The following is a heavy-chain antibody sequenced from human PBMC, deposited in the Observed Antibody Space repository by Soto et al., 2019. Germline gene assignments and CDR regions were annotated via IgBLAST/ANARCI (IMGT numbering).Heavy chain of an antibody. D-gene: IGHD2-2*01. Sequence: GGSLRLSCAASGFTFSSYAMSWVRQAPGKGLEWVSAISGSGGSTYYADSVKGRFTISRDNSKNTLYLQMNSLRAEDTAVYYCAGYCSSTSCYFFVRVPELDYWGQGTLVTVSS. CDR1: GFTFSSYA. J-gene: IGHJ4*02. V-gene: IGHV3-23*01. CDR2: ISGSGGST. CDR3: AGYCSSTSCYFFVRVPELDY.